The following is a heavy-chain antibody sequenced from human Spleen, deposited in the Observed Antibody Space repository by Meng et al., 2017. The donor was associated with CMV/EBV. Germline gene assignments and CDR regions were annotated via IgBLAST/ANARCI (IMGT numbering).Heavy chain of an antibody. D-gene: IGHD6-19*01. CDR3: ARVSSGWDYFDY. CDR2: IYYSGST. CDR1: GGSVSSGGYY. J-gene: IGHJ4*02. V-gene: IGHV4-31*03. Sequence: QVQLQESGQGLVNPSQTLALTCTVSGGSVSSGGYYWTWIRQHPGKGLEWFGHIYYSGSTFYNPSLKRRVIISIDTSKNQFSLNLRSVTAADTAVYYCARVSSGWDYFDYWGQGTLVTVSS.